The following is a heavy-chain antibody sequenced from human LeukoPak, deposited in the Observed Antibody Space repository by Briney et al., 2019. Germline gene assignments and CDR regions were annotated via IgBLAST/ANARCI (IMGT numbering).Heavy chain of an antibody. CDR1: GYTFTGYY. J-gene: IGHJ4*02. D-gene: IGHD6-19*01. V-gene: IGHV1-2*02. Sequence: EASVKVSCKASGYTFTGYYMHWVRQAPGQGLEWMGWINPNSGGTNYAQKFQGRVTMTRDTSISTAYMELSRLRSDDTAVYYCARDRSDSSGWSLDYWGQGTLVTVSS. CDR3: ARDRSDSSGWSLDY. CDR2: INPNSGGT.